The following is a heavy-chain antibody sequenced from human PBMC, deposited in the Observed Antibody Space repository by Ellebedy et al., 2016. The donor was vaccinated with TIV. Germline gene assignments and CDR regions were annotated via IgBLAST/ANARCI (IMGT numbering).Heavy chain of an antibody. D-gene: IGHD5-12*01. CDR2: IYHSGST. CDR1: GGSISSSNW. J-gene: IGHJ6*02. Sequence: MPSETLSLTCAVSGGSISSSNWWSWVHQPPGKGLEWIGEIYHSGSTNYNPSLKSRVTISVDKSKNQFSLKLSSVTAADTAVYYCARDHSTGYSGYDYYYYYGMDVWGQGTTVTVSS. CDR3: ARDHSTGYSGYDYYYYYGMDV. V-gene: IGHV4-4*02.